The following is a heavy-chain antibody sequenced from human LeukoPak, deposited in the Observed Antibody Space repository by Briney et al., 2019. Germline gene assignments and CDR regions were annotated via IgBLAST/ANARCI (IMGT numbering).Heavy chain of an antibody. CDR3: ATRGYTYGHGWFDP. J-gene: IGHJ5*02. Sequence: SGTLSLTCTVSGASISSTNYYWGWKRQPPGKGLDVIGFISSSGNTYYKSSLRSRVTMSVDTSKNQFSLRLSSVTAADTAVYYCATRGYTYGHGWFDPWGQGTLVTVSS. V-gene: IGHV4-39*01. CDR2: ISSSGNT. D-gene: IGHD5-18*01. CDR1: GASISSTNYY.